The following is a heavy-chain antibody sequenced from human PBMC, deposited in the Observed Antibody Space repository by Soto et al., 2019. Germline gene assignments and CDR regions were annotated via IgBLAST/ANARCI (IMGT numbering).Heavy chain of an antibody. Sequence: QITLKESGPTLVKPTQTLTLTCTFSGFSLSTSGVGVGWIRQPPGKALEWLALVYWNDDRRYSPSLKSRPTITKDTSKDQVVLTMTNMDPVDTATYYCAHTFSDGSGGLGDFDYWGQGTLVTVSS. J-gene: IGHJ4*02. CDR1: GFSLSTSGVG. D-gene: IGHD3-10*01. CDR3: AHTFSDGSGGLGDFDY. V-gene: IGHV2-5*01. CDR2: VYWNDDR.